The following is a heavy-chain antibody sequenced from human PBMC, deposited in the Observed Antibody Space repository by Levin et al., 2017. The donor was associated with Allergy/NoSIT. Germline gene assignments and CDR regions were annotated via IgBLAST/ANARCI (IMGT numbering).Heavy chain of an antibody. CDR1: GFTFSIYT. CDR2: ISSNGGST. CDR3: VKVGGNII. J-gene: IGHJ4*02. D-gene: IGHD4-23*01. Sequence: QTGGSLRLSCSASGFTFSIYTMHWVRQAPGKGLEYVSVISSNGGSTYYADSVKGRFTISRDNSKNTLYLQMSSLRAEDTAVYYCVKVGGNIIWGQGTLVTVSS. V-gene: IGHV3-64D*06.